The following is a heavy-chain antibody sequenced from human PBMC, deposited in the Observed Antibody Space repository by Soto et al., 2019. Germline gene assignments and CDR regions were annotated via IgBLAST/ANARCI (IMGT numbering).Heavy chain of an antibody. CDR3: ARDSPEYSINGGYYYYGMDV. V-gene: IGHV4-59*01. J-gene: IGHJ6*02. CDR2: IYYSGST. Sequence: QVQLQESGPGLVKPSETLSLTCTVSGGSISSYYWSWIRQPPGKGLEWIGYIYYSGSTNYNPSLKSRVTISVDTSKNQVSLKLSSVTAADTAVYYCARDSPEYSINGGYYYYGMDVWGQGTTVTVSS. D-gene: IGHD6-6*01. CDR1: GGSISSYY.